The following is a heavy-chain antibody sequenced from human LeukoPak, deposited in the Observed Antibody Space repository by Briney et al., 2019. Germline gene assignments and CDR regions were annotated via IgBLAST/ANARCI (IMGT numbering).Heavy chain of an antibody. J-gene: IGHJ6*02. V-gene: IGHV4-59*08. D-gene: IGHD2-2*01. Sequence: SETLSLTCTVSGGSISSYFWSWIRQPPGKGLEWIGYIYYSGRTNYNPSLESRVTISVDTSQTHFSLELSSVAAANTDVYYCARHLKTGRGYCSSTSCYGHYYYGMDVWGQGTTVIVSS. CDR2: IYYSGRT. CDR1: GGSISSYF. CDR3: ARHLKTGRGYCSSTSCYGHYYYGMDV.